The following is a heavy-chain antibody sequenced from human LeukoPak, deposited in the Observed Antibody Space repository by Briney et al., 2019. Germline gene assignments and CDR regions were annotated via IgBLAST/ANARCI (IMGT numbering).Heavy chain of an antibody. CDR3: ARRRNYYYYMDV. V-gene: IGHV4-39*01. Sequence: SETLSLTCTVSGGSNSSSSYYWGWIRQPPGKGLEWIGSIYYSGSTYYNPSLKSRVTISVDTSKNQFSLKLSSVTAADTAVYYCARRRNYYYYMDVWGKGTTVTVSS. CDR2: IYYSGST. J-gene: IGHJ6*03. CDR1: GGSNSSSSYY.